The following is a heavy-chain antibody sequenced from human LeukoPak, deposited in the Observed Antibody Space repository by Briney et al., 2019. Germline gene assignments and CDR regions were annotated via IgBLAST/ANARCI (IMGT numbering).Heavy chain of an antibody. CDR3: ARVATYYYDSSGYYFDY. CDR1: GLTFSIYD. V-gene: IGHV3-7*01. D-gene: IGHD3-22*01. CDR2: IKQDGSEK. J-gene: IGHJ4*02. Sequence: GGSLRLSCAASGLTFSIYDMTWVRQAPGKGLEWVANIKQDGSEKYYVDSVKGRFTISRDNAKNSLYLQMNSLRAEDTAVYYCARVATYYYDSSGYYFDYWGQGTLVTVSS.